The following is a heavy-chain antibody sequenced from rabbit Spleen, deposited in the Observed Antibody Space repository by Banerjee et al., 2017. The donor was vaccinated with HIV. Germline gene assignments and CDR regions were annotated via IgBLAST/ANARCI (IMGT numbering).Heavy chain of an antibody. D-gene: IGHD8-1*01. CDR2: IAGDSSGFT. V-gene: IGHV1S40*01. J-gene: IGHJ6*01. Sequence: QSLEESGGDLVKPGASLTLTCTASGFSFSSSDYMCWVRQAPGKGLEWISCIAGDSSGFTYSATWAKGRFTCSRTSSTTVTLQMTSLTVADTATYFCARDTGSSFSSYGMDLWGPGPWSPS. CDR1: GFSFSSSDY. CDR3: ARDTGSSFSSYGMDL.